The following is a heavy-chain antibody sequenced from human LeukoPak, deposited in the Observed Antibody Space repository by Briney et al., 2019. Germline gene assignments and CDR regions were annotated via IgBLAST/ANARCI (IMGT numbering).Heavy chain of an antibody. CDR3: ARVGDSSGYYYVV. CDR2: MNPNSGNT. Sequence: ASVKVSCKASGYTFTSYYMHWVRQATGQGLEWMGWMNPNSGNTGYAQKFQGRVTMTRNTSISTAYMELSSLRSEDTAVYYCARVGDSSGYYYVVWGQGTLVTVSS. D-gene: IGHD3-22*01. J-gene: IGHJ4*02. CDR1: GYTFTSYY. V-gene: IGHV1-8*02.